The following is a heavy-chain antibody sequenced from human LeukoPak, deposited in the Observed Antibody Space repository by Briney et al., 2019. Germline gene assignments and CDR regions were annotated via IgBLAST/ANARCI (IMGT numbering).Heavy chain of an antibody. CDR3: AREAGPSSSWYKALDY. V-gene: IGHV4-38-2*02. CDR1: GYSISSGHY. J-gene: IGHJ4*02. Sequence: SEPLSLTYAVSGYSISSGHYWGWTRQPPGNGLEWIGSIYHSRSTYYNPSLKIRVTISVDTSKNQFSLKLSSVTAEDTAVYYCAREAGPSSSWYKALDYWGQGTLVTVSS. CDR2: IYHSRST. D-gene: IGHD6-13*01.